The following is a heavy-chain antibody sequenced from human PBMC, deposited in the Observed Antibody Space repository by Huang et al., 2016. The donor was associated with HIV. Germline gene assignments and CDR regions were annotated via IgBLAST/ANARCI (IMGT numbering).Heavy chain of an antibody. J-gene: IGHJ4*02. V-gene: IGHV1-69*01. CDR3: AMSLRYQYDSRSYWGRYFDY. Sequence: QVQLEQSGPAVRKPGSSVKVSCQASGGSFSDQIISWVRQAPGQRFEWMGCIIPLFRAPAYAQEFKGRVTMTADASTATIYMELNSLTSEDTAVYYCAMSLRYQYDSRSYWGRYFDYWGQGTLVTVSS. CDR1: GGSFSDQI. CDR2: IIPLFRAP. D-gene: IGHD3-16*01.